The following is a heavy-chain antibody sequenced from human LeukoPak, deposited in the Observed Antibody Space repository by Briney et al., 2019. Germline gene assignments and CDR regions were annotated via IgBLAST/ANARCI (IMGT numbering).Heavy chain of an antibody. D-gene: IGHD2-2*01. CDR1: GFTFSSHG. CDR2: IRYDGSNK. CDR3: AKGPEYQLLWRGGADY. V-gene: IGHV3-30*02. J-gene: IGHJ4*02. Sequence: PGGSLRLSCAASGFTFSSHGMHWVRQAPGKGLEWVAFIRYDGSNKYYADSVKGRFTISRDNSKNTLYLQMNSLRAEDTAVYYCAKGPEYQLLWRGGADYWGQGTLVTVSS.